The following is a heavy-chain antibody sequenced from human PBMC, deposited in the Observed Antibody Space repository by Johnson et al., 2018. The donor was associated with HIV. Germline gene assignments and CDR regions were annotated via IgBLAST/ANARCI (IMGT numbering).Heavy chain of an antibody. V-gene: IGHV3-11*04. CDR3: ARSPEGDAFDI. CDR1: GFTFSDYY. CDR2: ISSSGTTI. J-gene: IGHJ3*02. Sequence: QVQLVESGGGLVQPGGSLRLSCAASGFTFSDYYMSWIRQAPGKGLEWVSCISSSGTTIYYADSMKGRFTISRDNAKNTLYLQMNSLGAEDTAVYYCARSPEGDAFDIWGQGTMVTVSS.